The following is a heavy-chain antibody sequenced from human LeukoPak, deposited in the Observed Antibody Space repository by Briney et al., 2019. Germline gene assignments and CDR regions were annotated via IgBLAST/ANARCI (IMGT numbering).Heavy chain of an antibody. CDR1: GFTFDNYA. J-gene: IGHJ4*02. D-gene: IGHD3-9*01. Sequence: GGSLRLSCAASGFTFDNYAMNWVRQAPGKGLEWVSIISDSGTSTFYADFVKGRFTISRDNSKNTLYLQMNSLRAEDTATYYCARDSPLLTVWGQGTLVTVSS. V-gene: IGHV3-23*01. CDR2: ISDSGTST. CDR3: ARDSPLLTV.